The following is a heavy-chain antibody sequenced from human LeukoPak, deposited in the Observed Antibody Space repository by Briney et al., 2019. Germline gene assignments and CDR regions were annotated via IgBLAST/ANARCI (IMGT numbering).Heavy chain of an antibody. CDR3: ARDCPAYCNGGSCYYYYYMDV. J-gene: IGHJ6*03. D-gene: IGHD2-15*01. CDR2: IYYSGST. CDR1: GGSISSSSYY. Sequence: PSETLSLTCTVSGGSISSSSYYWGWIRQPPGKGLEWIGSIYYSGSTYYNPSLKSRVTISVDTSKNQFSLKLSSVTAADTAVYYCARDCPAYCNGGSCYYYYYMDVWGKGTTVTVSS. V-gene: IGHV4-39*07.